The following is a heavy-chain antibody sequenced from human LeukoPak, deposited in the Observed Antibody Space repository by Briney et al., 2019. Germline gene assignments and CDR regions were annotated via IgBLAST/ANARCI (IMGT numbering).Heavy chain of an antibody. Sequence: SLRLSRAASGFTFDDYAMHWVRQVPGKGLEWVSGISWNSGSIGYADSVKGRFTISRDNAKNSLYLQMNSLRPEDTALYYCAKDKNYDIFTGFDYWGQGTLVTVSS. CDR2: ISWNSGSI. CDR1: GFTFDDYA. CDR3: AKDKNYDIFTGFDY. V-gene: IGHV3-9*01. D-gene: IGHD3-9*01. J-gene: IGHJ4*02.